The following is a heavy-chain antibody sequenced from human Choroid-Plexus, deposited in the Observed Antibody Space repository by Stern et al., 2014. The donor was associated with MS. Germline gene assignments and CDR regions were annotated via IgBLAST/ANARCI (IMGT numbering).Heavy chain of an antibody. CDR2: INPNTGGT. J-gene: IGHJ6*02. CDR1: GYIFTGYY. V-gene: IGHV1-2*02. Sequence: VQLVESGAEAKKLGASVKVSCKTSGYIFTGYYIHWVRQAPGQGLEWLAWINPNTGGTTYARKFQGRVTMSRDTSISTAYVELSSLTSDDTAVYYCARDQRGITIFGVVTDYYYLGMDVWGQGTTVTVSS. D-gene: IGHD3-3*01. CDR3: ARDQRGITIFGVVTDYYYLGMDV.